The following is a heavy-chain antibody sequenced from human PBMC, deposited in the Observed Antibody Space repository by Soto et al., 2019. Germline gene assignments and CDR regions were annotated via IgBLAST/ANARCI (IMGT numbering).Heavy chain of an antibody. Sequence: QVQLQESGPGLVKPSQTLSLTCTVSGGSISSGGYYWSWIRQHPGKGLEWIGYIYYSGSTYYNPSLDRRVTKSVDPSKNHFPLTLSSVSAADTAVYYCASVRYCSGGSCFDYWGQGTLVSVS. D-gene: IGHD2-15*01. J-gene: IGHJ4*03. CDR1: GGSISSGGYY. CDR3: ASVRYCSGGSCFDY. CDR2: IYYSGST. V-gene: IGHV4-31*03.